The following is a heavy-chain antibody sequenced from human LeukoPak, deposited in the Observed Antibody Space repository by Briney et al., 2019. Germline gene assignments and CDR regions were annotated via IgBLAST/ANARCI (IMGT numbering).Heavy chain of an antibody. CDR2: ISSSGSTI. Sequence: GGSLRLSCAASGFTFSSYAMSWVRQAPGKGLEWVSYISSSGSTIYYADSVKGRFTISRDNAKNSLYLQMNSLRAEDTAVYYCARGGDTMIVVVHFDYWGQGTLVTVSS. CDR1: GFTFSSYA. D-gene: IGHD3-22*01. V-gene: IGHV3-48*04. J-gene: IGHJ4*02. CDR3: ARGGDTMIVVVHFDY.